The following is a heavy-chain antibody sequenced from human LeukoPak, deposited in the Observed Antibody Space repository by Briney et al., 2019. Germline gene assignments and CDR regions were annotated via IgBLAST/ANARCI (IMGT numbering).Heavy chain of an antibody. Sequence: SETLSLTCTVSGGSISSSSYYWGWLRQPPGKGLEWNGSSYYSGSTYYNPSLKSRVTISVDTSKTQFSLKLSSVTAAATAVYSCARAAPASGDYYGPRHSNSDLWGRGTLVTVSS. CDR3: ARAAPASGDYYGPRHSNSDL. D-gene: IGHD4-17*01. J-gene: IGHJ2*01. CDR2: SYYSGST. CDR1: GGSISSSSYY. V-gene: IGHV4-39*01.